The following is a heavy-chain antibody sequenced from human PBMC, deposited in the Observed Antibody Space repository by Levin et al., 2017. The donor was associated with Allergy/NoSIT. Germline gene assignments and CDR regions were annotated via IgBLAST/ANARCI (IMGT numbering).Heavy chain of an antibody. D-gene: IGHD3-10*01. CDR2: MNPNSGNT. CDR3: ARVRGHVDL. J-gene: IGHJ2*01. CDR1: GYTFTSYD. V-gene: IGHV1-8*01. Sequence: GGSLRLSSKASGYTFTSYDINWVRQATGQGLEWMGWMNPNSGNTGYAQKFQGRVTMTRNTSISTAYMELSSLRSEDTAVYYCARVRGHVDLWGRGTLVTVSS.